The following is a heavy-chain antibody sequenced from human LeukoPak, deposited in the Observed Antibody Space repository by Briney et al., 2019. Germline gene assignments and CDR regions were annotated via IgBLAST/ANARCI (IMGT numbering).Heavy chain of an antibody. Sequence: SETLSLTRTVSGGSISSYYWSWIRQPAGKGLEWIGRIYTSGSTNYNPSLKSRVTMSVDTSKNQFSLKLSSVTAADTAVYYCARDYDYDSTGSYFDYWGQGTLVTVSS. J-gene: IGHJ4*02. V-gene: IGHV4-4*07. CDR3: ARDYDYDSTGSYFDY. CDR1: GGSISSYY. CDR2: IYTSGST. D-gene: IGHD3-22*01.